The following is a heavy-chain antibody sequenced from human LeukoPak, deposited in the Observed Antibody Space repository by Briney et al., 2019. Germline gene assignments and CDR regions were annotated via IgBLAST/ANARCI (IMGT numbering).Heavy chain of an antibody. CDR3: ARDRNYGGNSAGEPFDY. Sequence: GGSLRLSCAASAFTFSTYSMNWVRQVPGKGLEWVSSISSSSSYIYYADSVKGRFTISRDNAKNSLYLQMNSLRDEDTAVYYCARDRNYGGNSAGEPFDYWGQGTLVTVSS. V-gene: IGHV3-21*01. CDR2: ISSSSSYI. D-gene: IGHD4-23*01. CDR1: AFTFSTYS. J-gene: IGHJ4*02.